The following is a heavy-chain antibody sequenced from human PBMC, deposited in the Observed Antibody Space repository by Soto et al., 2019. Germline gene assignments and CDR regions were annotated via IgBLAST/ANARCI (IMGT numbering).Heavy chain of an antibody. V-gene: IGHV1-69*04. J-gene: IGHJ5*02. CDR3: ARDPPRFSSKSDWFDP. D-gene: IGHD3-16*01. Sequence: SVKVSCKASGGTFSSYTISWVRQAPGQGLEWMGRIIPILGIANYAQKFQGRVTITADKSTSTAYMELSSLRSEDTAVYYCARDPPRFSSKSDWFDPWGQGTLVTVSS. CDR2: IIPILGIA. CDR1: GGTFSSYT.